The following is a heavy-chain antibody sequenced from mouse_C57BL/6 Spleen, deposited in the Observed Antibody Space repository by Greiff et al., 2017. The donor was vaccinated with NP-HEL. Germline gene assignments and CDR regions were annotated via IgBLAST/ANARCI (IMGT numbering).Heavy chain of an antibody. D-gene: IGHD3-2*02. CDR3: ARSRDSSGPAWFAY. CDR1: GYTFTDYY. Sequence: VQLQQSGPELVKPGASVKISCKASGYTFTDYYMNWVKQSHGKSLEWIGDINPNNGGTSYNQKFKGKATLTVDKSSSTAYMELRSLTSEDSAVYYCARSRDSSGPAWFAYWGQGTLVTVSA. J-gene: IGHJ3*01. V-gene: IGHV1-26*01. CDR2: INPNNGGT.